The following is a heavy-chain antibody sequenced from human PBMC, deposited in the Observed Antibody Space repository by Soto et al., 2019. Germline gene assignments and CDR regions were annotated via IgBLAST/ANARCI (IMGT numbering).Heavy chain of an antibody. CDR3: XXXGTRWLESPFDY. CDR1: GYTLNDLS. J-gene: IGHJ4*02. Sequence: QVQVVQSGAEVKKPGASVKVSCKVSGYTLNDLSIHWVRQAPGKGLEWMGGLDPEDGETIYAQKFQGRVTMTEDTXXXXXXXXXXXXXXXXXXXXXXXXXGTRWLESPFDYWGQGTLVTVS. V-gene: IGHV1-24*01. CDR2: LDPEDGET. D-gene: IGHD1-1*01.